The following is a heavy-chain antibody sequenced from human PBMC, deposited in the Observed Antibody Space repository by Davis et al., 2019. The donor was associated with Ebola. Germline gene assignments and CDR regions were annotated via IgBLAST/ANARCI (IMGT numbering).Heavy chain of an antibody. Sequence: PGGSLRLSCAASGFSFSTYVMTWVRQAPGSGLEWVSTISGSGGTTYFADSVKGRFTISRDNAKSTLYLQMNSLRPEDTALYYCGKDLSPGGMDVWGPGTTVIVSS. CDR3: GKDLSPGGMDV. D-gene: IGHD3-16*02. CDR2: ISGSGGTT. J-gene: IGHJ6*02. CDR1: GFSFSTYV. V-gene: IGHV3-23*01.